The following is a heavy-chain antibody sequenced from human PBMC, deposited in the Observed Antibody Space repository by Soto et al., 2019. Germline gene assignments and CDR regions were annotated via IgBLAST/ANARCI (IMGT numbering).Heavy chain of an antibody. CDR3: ARRGASDYGGNHHPYYFDR. V-gene: IGHV4-39*01. CDR1: GASIITENYF. CDR2: ISYSGRT. J-gene: IGHJ4*02. Sequence: TLSLTCTVSGASIITENYFWVWIRQSPRRGLELIGSISYSGRTYDNPSLQSRVTISIDASKNQFSLKLTSVTTADTAVYYCARRGASDYGGNHHPYYFDRWGQGALVTSPQ. D-gene: IGHD4-17*01.